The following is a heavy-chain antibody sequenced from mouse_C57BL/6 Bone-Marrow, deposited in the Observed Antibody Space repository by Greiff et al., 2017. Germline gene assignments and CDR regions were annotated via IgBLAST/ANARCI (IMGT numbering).Heavy chain of an antibody. CDR1: GYAFSSYW. J-gene: IGHJ4*01. V-gene: IGHV1-80*01. CDR3: ARSGSSPYAMDY. Sequence: QVQLKQSGAELVKPGASVKISCKASGYAFSSYWMNWVKQRPGKGLEWIGQIYPGDGDTNYNGKFKGKATLTADKSSSTAYMQLSSLTSEDSAVYFCARSGSSPYAMDYWGQGTSVTVSS. CDR2: IYPGDGDT. D-gene: IGHD1-1*01.